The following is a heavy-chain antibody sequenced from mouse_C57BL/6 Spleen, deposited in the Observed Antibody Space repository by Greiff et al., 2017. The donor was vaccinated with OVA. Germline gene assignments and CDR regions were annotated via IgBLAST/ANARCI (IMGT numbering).Heavy chain of an antibody. D-gene: IGHD1-1*01. V-gene: IGHV1-85*01. CDR1: GYTFTSYD. CDR3: AKPLFITTVVAPFDY. CDR2: IYPRDGST. Sequence: VKVVESGPELVKPGASVKLSCKASGYTFTSYDINWVKQRPGQGLEWIGGIYPRDGSTKYNEKFKGKATLTVDTSSSTAYMELHSLTSEDSAVYFCAKPLFITTVVAPFDYWGQGTTLTVSS. J-gene: IGHJ2*01.